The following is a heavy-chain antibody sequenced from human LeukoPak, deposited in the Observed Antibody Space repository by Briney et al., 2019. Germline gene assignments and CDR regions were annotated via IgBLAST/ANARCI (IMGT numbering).Heavy chain of an antibody. V-gene: IGHV1-3*03. CDR3: ARFSSYYDSSLHYVDH. Sequence: ASVKVSCKASGYTFTGHYIHWVRQAPGQGLEWMGWINAGNGNTKYSQEFQGRVTITRDTSASTAYMELSSLRSEDMAVYYCARFSSYYDSSLHYVDHWGQGTLVSVSA. CDR1: GYTFTGHY. J-gene: IGHJ4*02. CDR2: INAGNGNT. D-gene: IGHD3-22*01.